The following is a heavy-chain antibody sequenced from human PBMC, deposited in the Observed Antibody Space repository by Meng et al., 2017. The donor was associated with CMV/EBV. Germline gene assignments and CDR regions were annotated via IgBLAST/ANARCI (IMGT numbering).Heavy chain of an antibody. CDR2: IKSRTDGGTT. J-gene: IGHJ5*02. Sequence: AYGFTFSNARMSWVRQAPGRGLEWVGRIKSRTDGGTTDYAAPVKGRFTISRDDSKNTLYLQMNSLKTEDTAVYYCTAATHLNWFDPWGQGTLVTVSS. CDR3: TAATHLNWFDP. D-gene: IGHD6-25*01. V-gene: IGHV3-15*01. CDR1: GFTFSNAR.